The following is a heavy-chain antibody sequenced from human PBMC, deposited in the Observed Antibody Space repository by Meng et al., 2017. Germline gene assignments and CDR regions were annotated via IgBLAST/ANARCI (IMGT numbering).Heavy chain of an antibody. V-gene: IGHV1-69*04. D-gene: IGHD3-16*01. J-gene: IGHJ4*02. CDR3: ARDLKRDHHLGEGGY. CDR1: GGRFSGYS. Sequence: QVQLVQSAAEVKKPGSSVKVACKASGGRFSGYSITWVRQAPGQGLEWMGRINPILGIPNYAQKFQGRVTMTADTYTNTAYMELSRPRSDDTAVYYCARDLKRDHHLGEGGYWGQGTLVTVSS. CDR2: INPILGIP.